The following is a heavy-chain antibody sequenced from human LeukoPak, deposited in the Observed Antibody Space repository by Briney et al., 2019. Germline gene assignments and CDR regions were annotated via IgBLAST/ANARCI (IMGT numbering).Heavy chain of an antibody. J-gene: IGHJ4*02. Sequence: ASVKVSCKASGYTCNNHYMYWVRQAPGQGLEWMGVINPSGGSTSYAQKFQGRVTMTRDTSTRTVYMEVNSLRSEDTAVYYCARQGTYSSAIGMGYWGQGTLVTVSS. CDR3: ARQGTYSSAIGMGY. CDR2: INPSGGST. CDR1: GYTCNNHY. D-gene: IGHD6-19*01. V-gene: IGHV1-46*02.